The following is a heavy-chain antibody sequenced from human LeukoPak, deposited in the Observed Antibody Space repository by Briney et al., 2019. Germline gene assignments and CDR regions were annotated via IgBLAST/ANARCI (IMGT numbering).Heavy chain of an antibody. CDR1: GGSFSSYY. V-gene: IGHV4-59*01. D-gene: IGHD3-9*01. J-gene: IGHJ5*02. Sequence: SETLSLTCTVSGGSFSSYYWSWIRQPPGKGLEWIGYIYYSGSTNYNPSLKSRVTISVDTSKNQFSLKLSSVTAADTAVYYCARTSYDILTKNSNNWFDPWGQGTLVTVSS. CDR2: IYYSGST. CDR3: ARTSYDILTKNSNNWFDP.